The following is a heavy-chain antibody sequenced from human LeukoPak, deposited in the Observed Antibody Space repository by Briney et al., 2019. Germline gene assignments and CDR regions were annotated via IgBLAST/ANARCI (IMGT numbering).Heavy chain of an antibody. D-gene: IGHD3-10*01. V-gene: IGHV1-69-2*01. Sequence: ASVKISCKVSGYSFTDYYMHWVEQAPGKGVEWMGLVDPEDGETIYAEKFQGRVTITADTSTDTAYMELSSLRSENTAVYYCATEYGSGSYFDYWGQGTLVTVSS. CDR2: VDPEDGET. J-gene: IGHJ4*02. CDR1: GYSFTDYY. CDR3: ATEYGSGSYFDY.